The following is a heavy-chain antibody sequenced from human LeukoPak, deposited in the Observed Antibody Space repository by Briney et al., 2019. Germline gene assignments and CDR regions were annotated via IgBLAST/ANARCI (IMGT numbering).Heavy chain of an antibody. CDR3: ARARGSDYNYSYMDV. Sequence: GGSLRLSCVASGFSFSSYEMNWVRQAPGKGLEWVSHITSGGTSKYYLESVKGRFTISRDNAKNSLSLQMNSLRAGDTAVYYCARARGSDYNYSYMDVWGKGTTVTVSS. CDR1: GFSFSSYE. CDR2: ITSGGTSK. D-gene: IGHD4/OR15-4a*01. J-gene: IGHJ6*03. V-gene: IGHV3-48*03.